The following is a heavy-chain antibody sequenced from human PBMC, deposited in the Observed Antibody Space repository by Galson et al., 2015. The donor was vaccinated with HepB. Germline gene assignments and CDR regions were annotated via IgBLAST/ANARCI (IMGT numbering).Heavy chain of an antibody. CDR2: ISGSGGST. CDR3: AKVSMIVVVITDFDY. Sequence: SLRLSCAASGFTFSSYAMSWVRQAPGKGLEWVSAISGSGGSTYYADSVKGRFTISRDNSKNTLYLQMNSLRAEDTAVYYCAKVSMIVVVITDFDYWGQGTLVTVSS. CDR1: GFTFSSYA. D-gene: IGHD3-22*01. J-gene: IGHJ4*02. V-gene: IGHV3-23*01.